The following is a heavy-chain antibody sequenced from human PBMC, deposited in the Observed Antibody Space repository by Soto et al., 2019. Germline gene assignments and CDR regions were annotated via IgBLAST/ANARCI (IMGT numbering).Heavy chain of an antibody. CDR2: IYYSGST. CDR1: GGSISSGGYY. J-gene: IGHJ4*02. D-gene: IGHD1-26*01. V-gene: IGHV4-31*03. CDR3: ARWVGATSFDY. Sequence: QVQLQESGPGLVKPSQTLSLTCTVSGGSISSGGYYWSWIRQHPGKGLEWIGYIYYSGSTYYNPAHRSRVTISVDTSKNQFSLKLSSVTAADTAVYYCARWVGATSFDYWGQGTLVTVSS.